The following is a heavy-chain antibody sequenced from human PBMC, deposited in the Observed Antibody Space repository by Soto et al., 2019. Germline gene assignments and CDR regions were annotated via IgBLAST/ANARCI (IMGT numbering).Heavy chain of an antibody. D-gene: IGHD5-12*01. CDR1: GFAFSASA. Sequence: PGGSLRLSCAASGFAFSASAMHWVRQASGKGLEWVGRIRSKTNNYATAYAASMKGRFTTSRDDSKNTAYLQMNSLIAEDTAVYYCTRTRPDYNGYDSYYFDSWGLGTLVTVSS. CDR2: IRSKTNNYAT. V-gene: IGHV3-73*01. CDR3: TRTRPDYNGYDSYYFDS. J-gene: IGHJ4*02.